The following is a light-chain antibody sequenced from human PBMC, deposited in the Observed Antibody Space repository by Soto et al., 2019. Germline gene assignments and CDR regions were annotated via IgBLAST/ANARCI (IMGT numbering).Light chain of an antibody. V-gene: IGLV2-14*01. J-gene: IGLJ1*01. CDR1: SNDVGGYDY. CDR2: DVS. Sequence: QSVLTQPASVSGSPGQSITMSCTGTSNDVGGYDYVSWYQQRPGKAPKLMIYDVSNRPSGVSDRFSGSKFGNTASLTISGLQAEDEADYYCSSYAGSNLYVFGTGTKLTVL. CDR3: SSYAGSNLYV.